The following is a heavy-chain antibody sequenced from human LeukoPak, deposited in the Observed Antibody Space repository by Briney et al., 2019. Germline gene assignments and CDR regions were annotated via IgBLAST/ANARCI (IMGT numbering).Heavy chain of an antibody. CDR1: GYTLTELS. J-gene: IGHJ4*02. Sequence: GASVTVSCKVSGYTLTELSMHWVRQAPGKGLEWMGGFDPEDGETIYAQKFQGRVTMTEDTSTDTAYMELSSLRSEDTAVYYCATRYGYNSPFGYWGQGTLVTVSS. V-gene: IGHV1-24*01. D-gene: IGHD5-24*01. CDR2: FDPEDGET. CDR3: ATRYGYNSPFGY.